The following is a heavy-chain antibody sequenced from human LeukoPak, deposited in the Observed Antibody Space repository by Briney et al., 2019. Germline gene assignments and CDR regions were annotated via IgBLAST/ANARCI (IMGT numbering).Heavy chain of an antibody. CDR3: ARDRIAVADGDAFDI. Sequence: GASVKVSCKASGYTFTGYYMHWVRQTPGQGLEWMGWINPSGGSTSYAQKFQGRVTMTRDMSTSTVYMELSSLRSEDTAVYYCARDRIAVADGDAFDIWGQGTMVTVSS. CDR2: INPSGGST. J-gene: IGHJ3*02. CDR1: GYTFTGYY. D-gene: IGHD6-19*01. V-gene: IGHV1-46*01.